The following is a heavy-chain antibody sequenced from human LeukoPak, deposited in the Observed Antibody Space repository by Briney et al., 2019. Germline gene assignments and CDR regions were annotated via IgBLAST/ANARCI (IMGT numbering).Heavy chain of an antibody. V-gene: IGHV3-30*18. J-gene: IGHJ4*02. CDR3: AKDPIPYSSGLYYSDY. Sequence: GGSLRLSCAASGFTFSSYGMHWVRQAPGKGLEWVAVISYDGSNKYYADSVKGRFTISRDNSKNTLYLQMNSLRAEDTAVYYCAKDPIPYSSGLYYSDYWGQGTLVTVSS. CDR2: ISYDGSNK. CDR1: GFTFSSYG. D-gene: IGHD6-19*01.